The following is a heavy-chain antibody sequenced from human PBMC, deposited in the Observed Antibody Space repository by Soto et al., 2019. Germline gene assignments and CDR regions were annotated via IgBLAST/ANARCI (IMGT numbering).Heavy chain of an antibody. Sequence: PGESLKISCAASGFTFSSYAMSWVRQAPGKGLEWVSAISGSGGSTYYADSVKGRFTISRDNSKNTLYLQMNSLRAEDTAVYYCAKYSYGFTFDYWGQGTLVTVSS. J-gene: IGHJ4*02. V-gene: IGHV3-23*01. CDR3: AKYSYGFTFDY. CDR1: GFTFSSYA. CDR2: ISGSGGST. D-gene: IGHD5-18*01.